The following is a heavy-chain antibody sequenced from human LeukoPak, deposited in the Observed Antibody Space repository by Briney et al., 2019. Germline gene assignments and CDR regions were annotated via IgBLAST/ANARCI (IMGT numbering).Heavy chain of an antibody. D-gene: IGHD4-11*01. V-gene: IGHV1-46*01. J-gene: IGHJ4*02. CDR2: IIPSASST. Sequence: ASVKVSCKASGYTSTNYYIHWVRQAPGQGLEWMGIIIPSASSTRYAQKFQDRVTMTRDTSTSTVYMELSGLRSDDTAMYYCAREAIVTTRRTFDLDYWGPGTLVTVSS. CDR3: AREAIVTTRRTFDLDY. CDR1: GYTSTNYY.